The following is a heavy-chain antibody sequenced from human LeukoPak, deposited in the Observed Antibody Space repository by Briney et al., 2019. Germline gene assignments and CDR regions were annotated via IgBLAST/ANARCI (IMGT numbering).Heavy chain of an antibody. CDR3: AKFGSGNYYNFDY. D-gene: IGHD3-10*01. CDR2: ISDSGGST. V-gene: IGHV3-23*01. Sequence: GGSLRLSCAASEFTFRSYAMSWVRQAPGKGLEWVSVISDSGGSTYYADSMKGRFTISRDNSKNTLYLHMNSLRAEDTAVYYCAKFGSGNYYNFDYWGQGTLVTVSS. J-gene: IGHJ4*02. CDR1: EFTFRSYA.